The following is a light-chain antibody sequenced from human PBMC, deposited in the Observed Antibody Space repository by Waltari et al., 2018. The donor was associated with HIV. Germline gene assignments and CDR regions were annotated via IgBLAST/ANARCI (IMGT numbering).Light chain of an antibody. J-gene: IGKJ2*01. CDR3: QQYGTSPYT. Sequence: NVLTQSQGTLSLSTGERATLACRASRSVSSNYLTWYQQRPGQAPRLLIYAASTRATAIPDRFSGSGSGTDFTLTISRLEPEDFAVYYCQQYGTSPYTFGQGTKVEI. CDR2: AAS. CDR1: RSVSSNY. V-gene: IGKV3-20*01.